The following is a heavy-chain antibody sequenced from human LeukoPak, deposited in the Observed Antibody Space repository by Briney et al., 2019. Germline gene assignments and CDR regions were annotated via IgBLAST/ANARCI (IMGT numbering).Heavy chain of an antibody. Sequence: GSLRLSCAASGFTFSSYTMHWIRQSPGKGLEWIGSLYYSGSTYYNPSLQSRVTISVDTSKNQFSLKVNSLTAADTAVYYCARGIEYFQHWGQGTLVTVSS. V-gene: IGHV4-39*01. CDR2: LYYSGST. CDR3: ARGIEYFQH. CDR1: GFTFSSYT. J-gene: IGHJ1*01.